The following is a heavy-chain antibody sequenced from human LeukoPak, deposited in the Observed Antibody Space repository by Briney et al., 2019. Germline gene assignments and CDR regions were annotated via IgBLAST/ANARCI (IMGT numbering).Heavy chain of an antibody. CDR3: TTGGSGTGPLDY. V-gene: IGHV3-15*05. Sequence: GGSLRLSCAASGLNFNNAWMSWVRQAPGKGLEWVGRIKSKTAGGITDYAAPVKGRFTISRDDSENTLYLKMNSVKTEDIGVYYCTTGGSGTGPLDYWGQGALVTVSS. CDR1: GLNFNNAW. D-gene: IGHD6-13*01. CDR2: IKSKTAGGIT. J-gene: IGHJ4*02.